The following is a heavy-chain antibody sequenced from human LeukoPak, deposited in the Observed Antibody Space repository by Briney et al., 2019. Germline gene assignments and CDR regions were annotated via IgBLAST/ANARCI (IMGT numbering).Heavy chain of an antibody. J-gene: IGHJ6*02. V-gene: IGHV3-48*03. Sequence: TGGSLRLSCAASGFTFSSHEMNWVRQAPGKGLEWVSYISSSGSSIYYTDSVKGRFTISRDNAKNSLYPQMNSLRAEDTAVYYCARLLRYDSSGYYYGTSYDYGMDVWGQGTTVTVSS. CDR3: ARLLRYDSSGYYYGTSYDYGMDV. CDR1: GFTFSSHE. CDR2: ISSSGSSI. D-gene: IGHD3-22*01.